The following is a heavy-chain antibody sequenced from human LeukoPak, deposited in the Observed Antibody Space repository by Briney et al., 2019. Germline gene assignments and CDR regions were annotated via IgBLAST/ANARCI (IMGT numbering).Heavy chain of an antibody. D-gene: IGHD3-9*01. CDR2: ISGSGGGT. J-gene: IGHJ4*02. CDR3: AKHIAYDILTPFDF. V-gene: IGHV3-23*01. CDR1: GITLSNYA. Sequence: PGGPLRLSCAVSGITLSNYAMTWVRQAPGKGLEWVAGISGSGGGTNYADSVKGRFTISRDKTKNTLHLQMNSLRAEDTAVYYCAKHIAYDILTPFDFWGQGTLVTVAS.